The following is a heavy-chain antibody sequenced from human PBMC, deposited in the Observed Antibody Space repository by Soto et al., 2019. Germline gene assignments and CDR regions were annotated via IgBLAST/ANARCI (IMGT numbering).Heavy chain of an antibody. CDR3: ARDSSGYPEGYFDY. CDR2: IYYSGST. J-gene: IGHJ4*02. Sequence: QVQLQESGPGLVKPSETLSLTCTVSGGSVRSGSYYWSWIRQPPGKGLEWIGYIYYSGSTDYNPPRKSRVTISVDTSKNQFSLKLSAVTAADTAVYYCARDSSGYPEGYFDYWGQGTLLTVSS. V-gene: IGHV4-61*01. D-gene: IGHD3-22*01. CDR1: GGSVRSGSYY.